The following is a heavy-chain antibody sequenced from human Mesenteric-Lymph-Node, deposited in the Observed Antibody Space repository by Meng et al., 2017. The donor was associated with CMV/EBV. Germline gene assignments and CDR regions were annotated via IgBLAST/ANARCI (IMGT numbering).Heavy chain of an antibody. V-gene: IGHV4-39*01. Sequence: QLRLRESGRGQVMPSGTWSLTCTVSGVSISSFYYWGWIRQPPGRGLEWIGSVHYTGSTYYSPSLKSRVTVSVDTSKNQFSLRLTSVTAADTAVYYCARPFPSWQSPRLDPFGAWGQGTLVTVSS. CDR3: ARPFPSWQSPRLDPFGA. J-gene: IGHJ5*02. CDR2: VHYTGST. CDR1: GVSISSFYY. D-gene: IGHD6-19*01.